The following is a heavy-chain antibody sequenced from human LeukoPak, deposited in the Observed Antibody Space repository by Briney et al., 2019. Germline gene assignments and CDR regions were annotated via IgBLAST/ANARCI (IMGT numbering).Heavy chain of an antibody. CDR2: INPIFGTA. Sequence: SVKVSCKASGGTFSSYAICWVRQAPGQGLEWMGGINPIFGTAKYAQKFQGRVTISADESTSTAYMELSSLRSEDTAVYYCASPPYYDGSGYWSGFDYWGQGTLVTVSS. CDR3: ASPPYYDGSGYWSGFDY. J-gene: IGHJ4*02. D-gene: IGHD3-22*01. V-gene: IGHV1-69*13. CDR1: GGTFSSYA.